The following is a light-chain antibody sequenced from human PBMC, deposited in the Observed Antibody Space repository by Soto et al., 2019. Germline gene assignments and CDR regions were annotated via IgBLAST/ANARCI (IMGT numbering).Light chain of an antibody. CDR2: EAS. CDR1: QSVSSR. Sequence: DIQMTQSPSTLSASVGDRVTITCRASQSVSSRLAWYRQKPGNTPKLIIYEASTLESGVPPKFSGSGSGTEFTLTISSLQPDDFATYYCQQYNSYPHTFGQGTKLEI. CDR3: QQYNSYPHT. V-gene: IGKV1-5*03. J-gene: IGKJ2*01.